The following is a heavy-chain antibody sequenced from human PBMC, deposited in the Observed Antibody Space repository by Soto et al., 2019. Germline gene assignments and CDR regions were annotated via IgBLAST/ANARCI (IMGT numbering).Heavy chain of an antibody. CDR2: INHSGST. J-gene: IGHJ4*02. V-gene: IGHV4-34*01. Sequence: PSETLSLTCAVYGGSFSGYYWSWIRQPPGKGLEWIGEINHSGSTNYILSLKSRVTVSVDTPKNQFSLNLRSVTAADPAVYYCARGHGWNASSAPFGYWGQGNLVTVS. D-gene: IGHD1-1*01. CDR3: ARGHGWNASSAPFGY. CDR1: GGSFSGYY.